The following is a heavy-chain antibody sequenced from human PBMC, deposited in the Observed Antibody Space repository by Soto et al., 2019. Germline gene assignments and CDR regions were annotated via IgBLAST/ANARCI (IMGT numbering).Heavy chain of an antibody. D-gene: IGHD2-21*01. Sequence: EVQLVESGGGLVQSGGSLRLSCAATGFSISNYWMSWVRQGPGKGPEWVANIKQDASEKYYVDSVTGRFTISRDNAENSLYLQMTSLRADDTAVYQSATSLSAIPGESWGQGTLVTVSS. CDR2: IKQDASEK. CDR1: GFSISNYW. J-gene: IGHJ5*02. CDR3: ATSLSAIPGES. V-gene: IGHV3-7*05.